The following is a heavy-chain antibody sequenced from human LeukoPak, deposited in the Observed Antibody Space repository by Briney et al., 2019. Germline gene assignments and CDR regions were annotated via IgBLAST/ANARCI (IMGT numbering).Heavy chain of an antibody. CDR1: GFTFSSYA. J-gene: IGHJ4*02. V-gene: IGHV3-23*01. D-gene: IGHD4-17*01. CDR2: ISNSAGNV. Sequence: GGSLRLSCVVSGFTFSSYAMSWVRKTPGKGLEWVSVISNSAGNVYYADSVKGRFTISRDNSKNTLYLQMNSLRAEDTAVYYCAKDLHVRSSSTVTTGGVDSWGQGTLVTLSS. CDR3: AKDLHVRSSSTVTTGGVDS.